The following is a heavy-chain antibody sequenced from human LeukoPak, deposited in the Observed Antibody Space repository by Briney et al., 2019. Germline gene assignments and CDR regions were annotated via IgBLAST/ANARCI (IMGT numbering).Heavy chain of an antibody. CDR1: GFPFNIYT. J-gene: IGHJ4*02. V-gene: IGHV3-30-3*01. CDR2: ISYDGTNK. D-gene: IGHD5-24*01. Sequence: PGRSLRLSCAASGFPFNIYTMHWVRQAPGKGLEWVAVISYDGTNKYYADSVKGRFTISRDSSQNTVYLLMNSLRAEDTAVYYCAREQMTTVTGTFDYWGQGTLVTVSS. CDR3: AREQMTTVTGTFDY.